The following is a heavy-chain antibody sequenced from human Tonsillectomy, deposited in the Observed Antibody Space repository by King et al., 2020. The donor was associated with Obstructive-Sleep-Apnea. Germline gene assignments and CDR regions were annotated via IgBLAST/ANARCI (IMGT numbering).Heavy chain of an antibody. J-gene: IGHJ5*02. D-gene: IGHD1-26*01. CDR1: GGSISIGGYY. V-gene: IGHV4-31*03. CDR3: ARAGGVGATGGNWFDP. Sequence: VQLQESGPGLVKPSQTLSLTCTVSGGSISIGGYYWSWIRQHPGKGLGWIGDIYYSGSTFYNPSLKRRVTISVDTSKNQFSLKLSSVTAADTAVYYCARAGGVGATGGNWFDPWGQGTLVTVSS. CDR2: IYYSGST.